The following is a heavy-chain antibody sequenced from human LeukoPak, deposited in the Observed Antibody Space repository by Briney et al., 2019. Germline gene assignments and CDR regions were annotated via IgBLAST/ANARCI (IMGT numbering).Heavy chain of an antibody. D-gene: IGHD1-26*01. Sequence: GGSLRLSCAAPGFTFSSYGMHWVRQAPGKGLERVAFIRYDGSNKYYADSVKGRFTISRDNSKNTQYLQMNSLRGEDTAVYYCAKDRWANPRTSWGQGTLVTVSS. J-gene: IGHJ4*02. CDR1: GFTFSSYG. CDR3: AKDRWANPRTS. V-gene: IGHV3-30*02. CDR2: IRYDGSNK.